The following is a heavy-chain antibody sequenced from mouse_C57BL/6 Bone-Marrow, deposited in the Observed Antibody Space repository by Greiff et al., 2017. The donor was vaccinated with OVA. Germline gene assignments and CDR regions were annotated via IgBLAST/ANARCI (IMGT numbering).Heavy chain of an antibody. V-gene: IGHV1-54*01. Sequence: QVQLKQSGAELVRPGTSVKVSCKASGYAFTNYLIEWVKQRPGQGLEWIGVINPGSGGTNYNEKFKGKATLTADKSSSTAYMQLSSLTSEDSAVYFCARSYILFDYWGQGTTLTVSS. CDR1: GYAFTNYL. J-gene: IGHJ2*01. D-gene: IGHD1-3*01. CDR3: ARSYILFDY. CDR2: INPGSGGT.